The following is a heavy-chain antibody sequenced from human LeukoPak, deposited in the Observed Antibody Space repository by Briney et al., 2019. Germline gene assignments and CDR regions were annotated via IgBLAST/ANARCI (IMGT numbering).Heavy chain of an antibody. Sequence: GGSLRLSCAASGFTFSSYAMSWVRQAPGKGLEWVSVTYNGGDTYFADSVKGRFTISRDNSKNTLYLQMNSLRAEDTAVYYCARLGMIQAYSTEDYWGQGILVTVSS. V-gene: IGHV3-53*01. D-gene: IGHD3-16*01. J-gene: IGHJ4*02. CDR1: GFTFSSYA. CDR2: TYNGGDT. CDR3: ARLGMIQAYSTEDY.